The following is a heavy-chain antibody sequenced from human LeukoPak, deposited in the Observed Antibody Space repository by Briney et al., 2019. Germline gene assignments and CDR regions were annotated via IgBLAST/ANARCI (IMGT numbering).Heavy chain of an antibody. CDR3: ARDSSSWGNYGMDV. D-gene: IGHD6-13*01. CDR2: INPNSGGT. J-gene: IGHJ6*02. Sequence: GTSVKVSCAASGYTFTGYYMHWVRQAPGQGLEWMGWINPNSGGTNYAQKFQGRVTMTRDTSISTAYMELRRPRSDDTAVYYCARDSSSWGNYGMDVWGQGTTVTVSS. CDR1: GYTFTGYY. V-gene: IGHV1-2*02.